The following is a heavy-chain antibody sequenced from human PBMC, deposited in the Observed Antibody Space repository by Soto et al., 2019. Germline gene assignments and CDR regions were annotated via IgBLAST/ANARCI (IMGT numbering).Heavy chain of an antibody. CDR3: ARQPLPRILKIGGMDV. Sequence: PGESLKISCKGSGYSFTSYWIGWVRQMPGKGLEWMGIIYPGDSDTRYSPSFQGQVTISADKSISTAYLQWSSLKASDTAMYYCARQPLPRILKIGGMDVWGQGTTVTVSS. CDR2: IYPGDSDT. D-gene: IGHD2-15*01. CDR1: GYSFTSYW. V-gene: IGHV5-51*01. J-gene: IGHJ6*02.